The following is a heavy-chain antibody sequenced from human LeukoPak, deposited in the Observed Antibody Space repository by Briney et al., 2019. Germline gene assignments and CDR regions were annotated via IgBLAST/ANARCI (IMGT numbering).Heavy chain of an antibody. D-gene: IGHD6-19*01. CDR3: ATKQWLAPPPDS. V-gene: IGHV3-74*01. CDR2: INTDGTVT. J-gene: IGHJ4*02. CDR1: GFTFSKYW. Sequence: GGSLRLSCAASGFTFSKYWMLWVRQAPGKGLESVSRINTDGTVTTYADSVKGRFTVSRDNADNTMFLQMNSLRDEDTAVYYCATKQWLAPPPDSWGQGTPVTVSS.